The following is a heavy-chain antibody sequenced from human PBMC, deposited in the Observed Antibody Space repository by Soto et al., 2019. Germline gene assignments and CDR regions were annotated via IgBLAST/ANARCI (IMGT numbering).Heavy chain of an antibody. V-gene: IGHV3-74*01. J-gene: IGHJ4*02. D-gene: IGHD4-4*01. CDR1: GFTFSSYG. CDR2: INNDGNNT. Sequence: GGSLRLSCAASGFTFSSYGMHWVRQAPGKGPECVSGINNDGNNTNYADSVKGRFTISRDNAKNTLYLQMNSLRAEDTAVYYCARGSNHFDYWGQGTLVTVSS. CDR3: ARGSNHFDY.